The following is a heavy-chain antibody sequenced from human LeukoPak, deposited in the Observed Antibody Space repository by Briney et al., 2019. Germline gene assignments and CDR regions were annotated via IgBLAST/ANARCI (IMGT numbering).Heavy chain of an antibody. CDR2: INWDGSST. V-gene: IGHV3-20*04. Sequence: GGSLRLSCAASGFTFDDSGMSWVRQAPGEGLEWVSGINWDGSSTGYADSVKGRFIISRDNAKNSLYLQMNSLKAEDTALYFCAKGKPRGDYYGSGIYFYFDYWGQGALVTVSS. CDR3: AKGKPRGDYYGSGIYFYFDY. CDR1: GFTFDDSG. J-gene: IGHJ4*02. D-gene: IGHD3-10*01.